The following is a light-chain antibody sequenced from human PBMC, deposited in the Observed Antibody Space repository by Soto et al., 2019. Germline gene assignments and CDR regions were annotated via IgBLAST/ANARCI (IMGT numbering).Light chain of an antibody. Sequence: QSVLTQPPSASGTPGQRVTISCSGSSSNIGSNTVNWYQQLPGTAPKLLIYISNQRPSGVPDRFSGSKSGTSASLAISGLQSEDVADYYCAAWDDSLNSRVFGGGTKLTVL. CDR1: SSNIGSNT. V-gene: IGLV1-44*01. CDR2: ISN. CDR3: AAWDDSLNSRV. J-gene: IGLJ3*02.